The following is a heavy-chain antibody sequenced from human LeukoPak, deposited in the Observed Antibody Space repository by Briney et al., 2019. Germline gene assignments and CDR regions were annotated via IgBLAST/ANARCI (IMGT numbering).Heavy chain of an antibody. J-gene: IGHJ3*02. CDR1: GYTFTGHY. Sequence: GASVKDSCKASGYTFTGHYMHWVRQAPGQGREWMGWINPNSGGSKCAQKFQGRVTITRDTSISTAYMELSRLRYDDTAVYYCARGFDYYDSSGYNSDAFDIWGQGTMVTVSS. D-gene: IGHD3-22*01. CDR2: INPNSGGS. CDR3: ARGFDYYDSSGYNSDAFDI. V-gene: IGHV1-2*02.